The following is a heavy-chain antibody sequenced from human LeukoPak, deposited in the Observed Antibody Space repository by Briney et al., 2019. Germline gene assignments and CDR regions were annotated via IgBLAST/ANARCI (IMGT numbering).Heavy chain of an antibody. CDR2: INPNGGAT. CDR3: ARVRLNAFDI. V-gene: IGHV1-2*02. Sequence: GASVKVSCKASEYTFIGYYMHWVRQAHGQGPEWMGWINPNGGATNYAQKFQGRVTMIRDTSISTAYMELSRLRSDDTAVYYCARVRLNAFDIWGQGTMVIVSS. J-gene: IGHJ3*02. CDR1: EYTFIGYY. D-gene: IGHD3-16*01.